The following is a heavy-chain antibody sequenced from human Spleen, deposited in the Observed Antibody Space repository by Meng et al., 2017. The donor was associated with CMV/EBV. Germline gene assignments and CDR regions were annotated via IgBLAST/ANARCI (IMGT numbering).Heavy chain of an antibody. D-gene: IGHD3-10*01. CDR1: GYTFPGYY. CDR2: INPNSGGT. V-gene: IGHV1-2*02. J-gene: IGHJ3*02. CDR3: ARGVPITMVRGDLYAFDI. Sequence: ASVKVSCKASGYTFPGYYMHWVRQAPGQGLEWMGWINPNSGGTNYAQKFQGRVTMTRDTSISTAYMELSRLRSDDTAVYYCARGVPITMVRGDLYAFDICGQGTMVTVSS.